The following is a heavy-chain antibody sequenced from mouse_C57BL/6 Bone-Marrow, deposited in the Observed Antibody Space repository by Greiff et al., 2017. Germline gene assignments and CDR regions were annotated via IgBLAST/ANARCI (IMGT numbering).Heavy chain of an antibody. CDR1: GFTFSSYG. J-gene: IGHJ4*01. V-gene: IGHV5-6*01. Sequence: EVKLMESGGVLVKPGGSLKLSCAASGFTFSSYGMSWVRQTPDKRLEWVATISSGGSYTYYPDSVKGRFTISRDNAKNTLYLQMSSLKSEDTAMYCCTRGGMANGDRGNSVTVSS. CDR2: ISSGGSYT. CDR3: TRGGMAN.